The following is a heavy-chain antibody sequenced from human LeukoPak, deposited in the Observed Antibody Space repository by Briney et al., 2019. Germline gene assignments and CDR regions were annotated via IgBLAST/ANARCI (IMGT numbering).Heavy chain of an antibody. CDR3: ASSLYYDSSGYGY. Sequence: GGSLRLSCAASGFSFSRYWMSWVRQAPVRGLEWVANIKPDGSEIYYVDSVKGRFTISRDNAKNTLYLQMNSLRAEDTAVYYCASSLYYDSSGYGYWGQGTLVTVSS. CDR2: IKPDGSEI. J-gene: IGHJ4*02. D-gene: IGHD3-22*01. CDR1: GFSFSRYW. V-gene: IGHV3-7*01.